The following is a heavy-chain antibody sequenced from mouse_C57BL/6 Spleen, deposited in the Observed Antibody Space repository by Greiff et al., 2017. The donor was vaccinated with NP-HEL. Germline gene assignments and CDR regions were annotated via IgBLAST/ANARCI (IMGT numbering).Heavy chain of an antibody. D-gene: IGHD1-1*01. CDR2: IYPSDSET. CDR1: GYTFTSYW. V-gene: IGHV1-61*01. J-gene: IGHJ4*01. Sequence: QVQLQQPGAELVRPGSSVKLSCKASGYTFTSYWMDWVKQRPGQGLEWIGNIYPSDSETHYNQKFKDKATLTVDKSSSTAYMQLSSLTSEDSAVYYCARRDYGNSGAMDYWGQGTSVTVSS. CDR3: ARRDYGNSGAMDY.